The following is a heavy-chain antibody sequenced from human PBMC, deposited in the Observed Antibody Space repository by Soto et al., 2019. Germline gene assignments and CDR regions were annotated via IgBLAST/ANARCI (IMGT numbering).Heavy chain of an antibody. CDR1: GYRFTNYW. D-gene: IGHD3-9*01. J-gene: IGHJ5*02. CDR3: ARGIGTYYDILTGYYHCPWFDP. CDR2: IYPGDSDT. Sequence: GESLKISCKGSGYRFTNYWIGWVRQMPGKGLEWMGIIYPGDSDTRYSPSFQGQVTISADKSISTAYLQWSSLKASDTAMYYCARGIGTYYDILTGYYHCPWFDPWGQGTLVTVSS. V-gene: IGHV5-51*01.